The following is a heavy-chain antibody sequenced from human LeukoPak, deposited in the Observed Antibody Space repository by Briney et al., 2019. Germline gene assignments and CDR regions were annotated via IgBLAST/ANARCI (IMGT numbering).Heavy chain of an antibody. CDR1: LITHSHYV. Sequence: GGGLRHSLVCSLITHSHYVMRGVRPPRAKGGEWVAGISVIGGSTHYAHTLKGGFTLSRDNPTNTLFLQTNKLPAEDTAVYFCAKRGVVIRVILVGFHREAYYFDSWGQGAMVTVSS. CDR3: AKRGVVIRVILVGFHREAYYFDS. D-gene: IGHD2-21*01. CDR2: ISVIGGST. J-gene: IGHJ4*02. V-gene: IGHV3-23*01.